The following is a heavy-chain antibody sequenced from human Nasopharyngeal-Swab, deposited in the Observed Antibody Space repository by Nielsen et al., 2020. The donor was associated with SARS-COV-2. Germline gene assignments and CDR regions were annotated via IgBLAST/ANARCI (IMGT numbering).Heavy chain of an antibody. CDR3: ARDRGSSWPYYYYYGMDV. CDR2: TYYRSKWYN. J-gene: IGHJ6*02. Sequence: WSRQCPSRGLEWLGRTYYRSKWYNDYAVSVKSRITINPDTSKNQFSLQLNSVTPEDTAVYYCARDRGSSWPYYYYYGMDVWGQGTTVTVSS. V-gene: IGHV6-1*01. D-gene: IGHD6-13*01.